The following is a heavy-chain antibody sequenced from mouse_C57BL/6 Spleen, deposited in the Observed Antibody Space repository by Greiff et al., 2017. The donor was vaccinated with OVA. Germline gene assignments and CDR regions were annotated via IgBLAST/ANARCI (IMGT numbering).Heavy chain of an antibody. Sequence: VQLQQSGAELVRPGTSVKLSCKASGYTFTSYWMHWVKQRPGQGLEWIGVIDPSDSYTNYNQKFKGKATLTVDTSSSTAYMQLSSLTSEDSAVYYCARGIITTVVPSDYWGHGTTLTVSS. CDR3: ARGIITTVVPSDY. D-gene: IGHD1-1*01. J-gene: IGHJ2*01. V-gene: IGHV1-59*01. CDR1: GYTFTSYW. CDR2: IDPSDSYT.